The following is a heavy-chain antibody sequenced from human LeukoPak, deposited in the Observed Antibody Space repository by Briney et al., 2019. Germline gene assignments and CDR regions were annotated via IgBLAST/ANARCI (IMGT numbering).Heavy chain of an antibody. CDR2: ISNGGGNF. CDR3: AKDAAGATNSRWTNYIHV. D-gene: IGHD1-26*01. J-gene: IGHJ6*03. Sequence: PGGSLRLSCAASGFTFASSTMNWVRQTPGKGPEWVAVISNGGGNFFYADSVQGRFTISRDNSKNSLYLQMNSLRAEDTAVYYCAKDAAGATNSRWTNYIHVWGKGTSVIVS. CDR1: GFTFASST. V-gene: IGHV3-23*01.